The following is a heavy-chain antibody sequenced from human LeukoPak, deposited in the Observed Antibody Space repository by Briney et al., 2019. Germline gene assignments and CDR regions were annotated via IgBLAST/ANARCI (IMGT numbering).Heavy chain of an antibody. V-gene: IGHV1-46*01. CDR1: GYTFTSYY. Sequence: ASVKVSCKASGYTFTSYYMHWVRQAPGQGLEWMGIINPSGGSTSYAQKFQGRVTMTRDTSTSTVYMELSSLRSEDTAVYYCARDRDCTNGVCWYYFDYWGQGTLVTVSS. CDR2: INPSGGST. CDR3: ARDRDCTNGVCWYYFDY. D-gene: IGHD2-8*01. J-gene: IGHJ4*02.